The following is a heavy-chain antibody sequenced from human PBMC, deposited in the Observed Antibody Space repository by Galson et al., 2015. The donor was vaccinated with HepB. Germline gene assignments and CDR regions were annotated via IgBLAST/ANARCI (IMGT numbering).Heavy chain of an antibody. CDR3: TTGIAVAGPDY. D-gene: IGHD6-19*01. CDR2: IKSKTDGGTT. J-gene: IGHJ4*02. V-gene: IGHV3-15*01. Sequence: SLRLSCAASGFTFSNAWMSWVRQAPGKGLEWVGRIKSKTDGGTTDYAAPVKGRFTISRDDSKNTLYLQMNSLKTEDTAVYYCTTGIAVAGPDYWGQGTLVTVSS. CDR1: GFTFSNAW.